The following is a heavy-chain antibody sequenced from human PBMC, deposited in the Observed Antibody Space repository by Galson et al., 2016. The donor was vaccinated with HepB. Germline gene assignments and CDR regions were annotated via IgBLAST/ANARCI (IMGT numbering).Heavy chain of an antibody. CDR1: GGSVSSASHY. Sequence: SETLSLTCTVSGGSVSSASHYWSWVRQPTGKGLEWIGYISDSESTNYNPSLKGRVTISLDRSKNQFSLRLNSAIAADTAVYYCAKDEGFYNGMDFWGQGTTVTVSS. CDR3: AKDEGFYNGMDF. D-gene: IGHD2-2*02. CDR2: ISDSEST. V-gene: IGHV4-61*01. J-gene: IGHJ6*02.